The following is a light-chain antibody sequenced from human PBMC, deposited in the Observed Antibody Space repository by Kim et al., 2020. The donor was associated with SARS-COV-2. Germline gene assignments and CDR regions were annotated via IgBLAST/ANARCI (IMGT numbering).Light chain of an antibody. Sequence: ELTQPPSASGTPGQRVTISCSGSSSNIGSNTVNWYQQLPGTAPKLLIYTNNQRPSGVPDRFSGSKSGTSASLAIRGLQSEDEADYYCAAWDDSLNGPVFGGGTQLTVL. CDR2: TNN. CDR3: AAWDDSLNGPV. J-gene: IGLJ3*02. V-gene: IGLV1-44*01. CDR1: SSNIGSNT.